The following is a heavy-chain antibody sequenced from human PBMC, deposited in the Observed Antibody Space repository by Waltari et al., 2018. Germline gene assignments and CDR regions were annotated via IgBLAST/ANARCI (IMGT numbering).Heavy chain of an antibody. CDR1: GFTFGYYV. J-gene: IGHJ6*02. CDR2: INSASSHI. V-gene: IGHV3-21*04. Sequence: EVYLVESGGGLVQPGGSLRLSCAASGFTFGYYVMHWVRQVPGKGLEWVSTINSASSHIYYTDSVKGRFTISRDNAKNSLSLQMRSLRAEDTAVYYCTRDPEYSNLYYGLDSWGQGVVVTVSS. D-gene: IGHD4-4*01. CDR3: TRDPEYSNLYYGLDS.